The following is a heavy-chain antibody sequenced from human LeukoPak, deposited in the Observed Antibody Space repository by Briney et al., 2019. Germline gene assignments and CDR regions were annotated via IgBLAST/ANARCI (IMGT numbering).Heavy chain of an antibody. D-gene: IGHD6-19*01. Sequence: GGSLRLSCAASGFTFSDYYMSWIRQAPGKGLERVSYISSSGSTIYYADSVKGRFTISRDNAKNSLYLQMNSLRAEDTAVYYCARDRAVAGTFHYLYYFDYWGQGTLVTVSS. CDR1: GFTFSDYY. CDR2: ISSSGSTI. V-gene: IGHV3-11*01. CDR3: ARDRAVAGTFHYLYYFDY. J-gene: IGHJ4*02.